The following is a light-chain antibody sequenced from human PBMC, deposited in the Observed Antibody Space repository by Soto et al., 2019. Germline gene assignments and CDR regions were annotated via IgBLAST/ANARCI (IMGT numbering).Light chain of an antibody. V-gene: IGKV3-15*01. J-gene: IGKJ1*01. Sequence: EVVLTQSPATLSVSPGDRATLSCRASQYIGSAVAWYHQRSGQAPRLLIFDASIRVPTTPARFSGSVSGTEFTLTISSLQPEDIATYYCQKYNSAPWTFGQGTKVEIK. CDR3: QKYNSAPWT. CDR2: DAS. CDR1: QYIGSA.